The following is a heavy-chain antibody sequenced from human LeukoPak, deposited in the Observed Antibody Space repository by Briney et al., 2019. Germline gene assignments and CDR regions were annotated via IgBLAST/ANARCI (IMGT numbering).Heavy chain of an antibody. CDR3: AKDGERGSYSYFDY. Sequence: GGSLRLSCAASGFTFSSHAMSWARQAPGKGLEWVSAISGSTGSTYYADSVKGRFTISRNNSKNTLYLQMKSLRAEDTAVYYCAKDGERGSYSYFDYWGQGTLVTVSS. J-gene: IGHJ4*02. CDR1: GFTFSSHA. D-gene: IGHD1-26*01. CDR2: ISGSTGST. V-gene: IGHV3-23*01.